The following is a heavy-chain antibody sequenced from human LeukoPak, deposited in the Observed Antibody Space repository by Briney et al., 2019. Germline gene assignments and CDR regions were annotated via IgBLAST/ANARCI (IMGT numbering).Heavy chain of an antibody. CDR2: IYYSGST. Sequence: SETLSLTCTVSGGSISSYYWSWIRQPPGKGLEWIGYIYYSGSTNYNPSLKSRVTISADTSKNHFSLKRSSVTASDTAVYYCARDATGTIDYWGKGTLVTVSS. D-gene: IGHD1-1*01. J-gene: IGHJ4*02. V-gene: IGHV4-59*01. CDR3: ARDATGTIDY. CDR1: GGSISSYY.